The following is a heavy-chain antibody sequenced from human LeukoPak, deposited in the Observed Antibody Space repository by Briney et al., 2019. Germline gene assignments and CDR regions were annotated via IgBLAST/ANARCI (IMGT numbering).Heavy chain of an antibody. V-gene: IGHV4-59*12. CDR3: AREAGTTPYFDY. J-gene: IGHJ4*02. D-gene: IGHD1-7*01. Sequence: ASETLSLTCTVSGGSISSYYWSWIRQPPGKGLEWIGYIYYSGTTNYNPSLKSRVTISVDTSKNQFSLKLSSVTAADTAVYYCAREAGTTPYFDYWGQGTLVTVSS. CDR1: GGSISSYY. CDR2: IYYSGTT.